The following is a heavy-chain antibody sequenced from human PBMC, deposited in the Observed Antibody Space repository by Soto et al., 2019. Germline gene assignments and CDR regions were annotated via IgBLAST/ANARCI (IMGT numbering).Heavy chain of an antibody. CDR2: TYWDDDN. CDR3: AHVRGWLFDY. J-gene: IGHJ4*02. V-gene: IGHV2-5*02. D-gene: IGHD6-19*01. Sequence: QITVEESGPALVKPTQTLTLTCTFSGFSLNERAVGVGWIRQPPGKALEWLAFTYWDDDNHYSPSLKNRLTITQETSQYQVVLTMTNTDLADTATYYGAHVRGWLFDYRGQGTQFTVSS. CDR1: GFSLNERAVG.